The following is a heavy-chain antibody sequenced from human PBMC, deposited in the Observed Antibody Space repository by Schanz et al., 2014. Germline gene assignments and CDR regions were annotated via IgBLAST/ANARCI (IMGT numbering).Heavy chain of an antibody. D-gene: IGHD2-2*01. CDR2: INPSVGNT. CDR3: ARGIPYCSSTSCSGLDAYDV. CDR1: GYTFTSYY. V-gene: IGHV1-46*03. Sequence: QVQLVQSGAEVKKPGASVKVSCEASGYTFTSYYIHWFRQAPGQGLEWMGLINPSVGNTNYAQKFRSRVTMTRDTSTSTVYMELSSLRSEDTAVYYCARGIPYCSSTSCSGLDAYDVGGQGTLVTVSS. J-gene: IGHJ3*01.